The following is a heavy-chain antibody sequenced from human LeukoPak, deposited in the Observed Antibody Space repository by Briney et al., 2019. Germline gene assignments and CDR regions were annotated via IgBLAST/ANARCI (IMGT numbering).Heavy chain of an antibody. CDR2: ISSSSSYI. CDR3: ARDPGYYDSSGYPFDY. V-gene: IGHV3-21*01. CDR1: GFTFSSYS. D-gene: IGHD3-22*01. J-gene: IGHJ4*02. Sequence: GGSLRLSCAASGFTFSSYSMNWVRQAPGKGLEWVSSISSSSSYIYYADSVKGRFTISRDNAKNSLYLQMNSLRAEDTAVYYCARDPGYYDSSGYPFDYWGQGTLVTVSS.